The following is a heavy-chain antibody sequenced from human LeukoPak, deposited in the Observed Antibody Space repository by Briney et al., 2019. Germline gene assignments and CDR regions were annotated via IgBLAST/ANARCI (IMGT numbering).Heavy chain of an antibody. D-gene: IGHD6-19*01. CDR3: ATSSGWKSNIDY. V-gene: IGHV3-30*04. J-gene: IGHJ4*02. CDR2: ISYDGSYK. CDR1: GFTFSSYA. Sequence: GGSLRLSCAASGFTFSSYAMHWVRQAPGKGLEWVAIISYDGSYKYYADSVKGRFTISRDNSKNTLYLQVNSLRADDTAVFYCATSSGWKSNIDYWGQGTLVTVSS.